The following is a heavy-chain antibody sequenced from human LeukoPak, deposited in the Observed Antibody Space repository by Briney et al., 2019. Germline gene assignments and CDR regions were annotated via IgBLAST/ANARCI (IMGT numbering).Heavy chain of an antibody. Sequence: SVKVSCKASGGTFTSYAISWVRQAPGQGLEWMGGIIPIFGTANYAQKFQGRVTITADESTSTAYMELSSLRSEDTAVYYCARECGREYGAPDAFDIWGQGTMVTVSS. J-gene: IGHJ3*02. V-gene: IGHV1-69*13. CDR2: IIPIFGTA. CDR1: GGTFTSYA. CDR3: ARECGREYGAPDAFDI. D-gene: IGHD3-10*01.